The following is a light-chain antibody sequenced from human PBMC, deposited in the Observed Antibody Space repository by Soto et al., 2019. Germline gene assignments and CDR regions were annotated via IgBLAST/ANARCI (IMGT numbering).Light chain of an antibody. CDR1: SSNIGSNY. CDR3: AAWDDSLSGPL. V-gene: IGLV1-47*01. Sequence: QAVVTQPPSASGTPGQRVTISCSGSSSNIGSNYVYWYQQFPGTAPKLLIYRNNQRPSGVPDRFSGSKSGTSASLAISGLRSEDEADYYCAAWDDSLSGPLFGGGTKLTVL. J-gene: IGLJ2*01. CDR2: RNN.